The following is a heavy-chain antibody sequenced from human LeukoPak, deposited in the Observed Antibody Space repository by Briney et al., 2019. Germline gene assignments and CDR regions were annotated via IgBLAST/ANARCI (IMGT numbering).Heavy chain of an antibody. CDR3: AGAWGIVGATGGAFDI. Sequence: GGSLRLSCAASGFTVSSNYMSWVRQAPGKGLEWVSVIYSGGSTYYADSVKGRFTISRDNSKNTLYLQMNSLRAEDTAVYYCAGAWGIVGATGGAFDIWGQGTMVTVSS. J-gene: IGHJ3*02. D-gene: IGHD1-26*01. CDR1: GFTVSSNY. V-gene: IGHV3-53*01. CDR2: IYSGGST.